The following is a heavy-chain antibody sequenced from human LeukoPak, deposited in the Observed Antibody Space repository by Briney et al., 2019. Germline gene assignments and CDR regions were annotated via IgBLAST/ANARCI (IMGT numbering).Heavy chain of an antibody. Sequence: ASVKVSCKASGYTFTGYYMHWVRQAPRQGLEWMGWINPNSGGTNYAQKFQGRVTMTRDTSISTAYMELSRLRSDDTAVYYCALRDPRSSGYYYWGQGTLVTVSS. V-gene: IGHV1-2*02. CDR2: INPNSGGT. J-gene: IGHJ4*02. D-gene: IGHD3-22*01. CDR3: ALRDPRSSGYYY. CDR1: GYTFTGYY.